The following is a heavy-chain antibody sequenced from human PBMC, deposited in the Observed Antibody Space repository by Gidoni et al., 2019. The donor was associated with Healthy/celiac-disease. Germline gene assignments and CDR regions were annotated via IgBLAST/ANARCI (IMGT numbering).Heavy chain of an antibody. D-gene: IGHD4-17*01. CDR1: GGSFSGYY. CDR2: INHSGST. CDR3: ASLRLRNYFDY. J-gene: IGHJ4*02. V-gene: IGHV4-34*01. Sequence: QVQLQQWGAGLLKPSATLSLTCAVYGGSFSGYYWIWIRQPLGKGLEWIGEINHSGSTNYNPSLKSRVTISVDTSKNQFSLKLSSVTAADTAVYYCASLRLRNYFDYWGQGTLVTVSS.